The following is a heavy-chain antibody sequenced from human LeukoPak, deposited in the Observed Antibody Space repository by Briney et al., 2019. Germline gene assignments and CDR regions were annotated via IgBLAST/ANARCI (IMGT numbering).Heavy chain of an antibody. CDR1: GFTFTNYA. J-gene: IGHJ4*02. Sequence: GGSLRLSCATSGFTFTNYAMSWVRQAPGKGVEWVSAIRGSGDMTYYADSVKGRFTVARDNSKTTLYLQMNSLRAEDTAVYYCARARGYSYANEFHLDYWGQGTLVTVSS. CDR2: IRGSGDMT. V-gene: IGHV3-23*01. CDR3: ARARGYSYANEFHLDY. D-gene: IGHD5-18*01.